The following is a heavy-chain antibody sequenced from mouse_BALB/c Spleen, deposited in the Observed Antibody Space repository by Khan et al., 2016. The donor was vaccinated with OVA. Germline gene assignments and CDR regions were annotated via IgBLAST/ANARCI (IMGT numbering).Heavy chain of an antibody. Sequence: QVQLKQSGAELAKPGASVKLSCKASGYTFTDYYINWVKQRPGQGLEWIGEISPGSGDTYYHERFKGKATLTADKSSSTAYMQLSSLTSEAAAVYFCARRNSCGYTFAYWGQGTLVTVSA. J-gene: IGHJ3*01. CDR1: GYTFTDYY. D-gene: IGHD1-2*01. CDR2: ISPGSGDT. CDR3: ARRNSCGYTFAY. V-gene: IGHV1-77*01.